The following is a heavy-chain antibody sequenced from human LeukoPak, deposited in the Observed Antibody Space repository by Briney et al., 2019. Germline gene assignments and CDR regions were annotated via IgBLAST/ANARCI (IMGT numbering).Heavy chain of an antibody. Sequence: GGSLRLSCAASGFTFSSYAMHWVRQAPGKGLEWVAVISYDGSNKSYADSVKGRFTISRDNSKNTVYLQMNSLRAEDTAVYYCANGGWYGGRASPDYWGQGTLVTVSS. V-gene: IGHV3-30-3*01. D-gene: IGHD6-19*01. CDR1: GFTFSSYA. J-gene: IGHJ4*02. CDR3: ANGGWYGGRASPDY. CDR2: ISYDGSNK.